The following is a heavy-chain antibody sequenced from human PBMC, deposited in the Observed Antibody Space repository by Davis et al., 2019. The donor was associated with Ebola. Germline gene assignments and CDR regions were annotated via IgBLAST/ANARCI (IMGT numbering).Heavy chain of an antibody. J-gene: IGHJ5*02. CDR3: ARKPPVDIVVVVATNWFDP. CDR1: GFTFSSYA. Sequence: PGGSLRLSCAASGFTFSSYAMSWVRQAPGKGLEWVSAISGSGGSTYYADSVKGRFTISRDNSKNTLYLQMNSLRAEDTAVYYCARKPPVDIVVVVATNWFDPWGQGTLVTVSS. D-gene: IGHD2-15*01. CDR2: ISGSGGST. V-gene: IGHV3-23*01.